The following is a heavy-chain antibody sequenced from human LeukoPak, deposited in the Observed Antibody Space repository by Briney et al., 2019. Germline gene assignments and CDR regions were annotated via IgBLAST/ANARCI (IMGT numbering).Heavy chain of an antibody. CDR1: GFTFSSYD. CDR3: ARATYYYDSSGYSSAFDI. J-gene: IGHJ3*02. CDR2: IGTAGDT. Sequence: GGSLRLSCAASGFTFSSYDMHWVRQATGKGLEWVSAIGTAGDTYYPGSVKGRFTISRENAKNSVYLQMNSLRAGDTAVYYCARATYYYDSSGYSSAFDIWGQGTMVTVSS. V-gene: IGHV3-13*04. D-gene: IGHD3-22*01.